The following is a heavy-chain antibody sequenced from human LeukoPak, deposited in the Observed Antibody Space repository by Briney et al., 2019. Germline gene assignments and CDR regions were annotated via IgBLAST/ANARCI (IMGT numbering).Heavy chain of an antibody. CDR3: ARKGAEYSRSPLLNAWFDP. J-gene: IGHJ5*02. D-gene: IGHD6-6*01. CDR1: GYNFTGYH. V-gene: IGHV1-2*02. CDR2: IHPGTGDT. Sequence: ASVKVSCKTSGYNFTGYHIHWVRQAPGQGLEWMGWIHPGTGDTRNTRKFQGRVTMTRDTSINTAYLELSGLKSNDTAVYYCARKGAEYSRSPLLNAWFDPWGQGTLITVSS.